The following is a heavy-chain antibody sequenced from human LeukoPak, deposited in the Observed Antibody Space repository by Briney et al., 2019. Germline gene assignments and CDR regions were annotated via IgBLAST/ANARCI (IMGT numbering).Heavy chain of an antibody. CDR1: GFTVSNNY. D-gene: IGHD3-16*01. CDR2: IYSGGST. V-gene: IGHV3-53*04. Sequence: PGGSLRLSCAASGFTVSNNYMSWVPQALGKGLEWVSIIYSGGSTYYADSVKGRFTISRHNSKNTLYLQMNSLRAEDTAVYYCAREVGGSAFDIWGQGTMVTVSS. CDR3: AREVGGSAFDI. J-gene: IGHJ3*02.